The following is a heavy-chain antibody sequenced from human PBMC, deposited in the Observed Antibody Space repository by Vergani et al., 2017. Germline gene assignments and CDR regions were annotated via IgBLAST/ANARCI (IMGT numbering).Heavy chain of an antibody. Sequence: EVQLVESGGGLVQPGGSLRLSCAASGFTFSSYSMNWVRQAPGKGLEWVSYISSSSSTIYYADSVKGRFTISRDNAKNSLYLQMNSLRAEDTAVYYCARDLIVVPATGIDYWGQGTLVTVSS. CDR3: ARDLIVVPATGIDY. CDR1: GFTFSSYS. D-gene: IGHD2-2*01. V-gene: IGHV3-48*01. CDR2: ISSSSSTI. J-gene: IGHJ4*02.